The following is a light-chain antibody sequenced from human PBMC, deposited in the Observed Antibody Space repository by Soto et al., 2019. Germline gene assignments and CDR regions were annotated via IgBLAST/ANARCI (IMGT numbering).Light chain of an antibody. J-gene: IGKJ3*01. CDR3: QPLNTYPLFT. V-gene: IGKV1-9*01. CDR1: QDISRY. CDR2: AAS. Sequence: DIQLTQSPSFLSASVGDRVTITCRASQDISRYLAWYQQKAGKAPKLLIYAASTLQKGVPSRFSGSGSGTEFTLTISSLQPDDFATYYCQPLNTYPLFTFGPGTEVDI.